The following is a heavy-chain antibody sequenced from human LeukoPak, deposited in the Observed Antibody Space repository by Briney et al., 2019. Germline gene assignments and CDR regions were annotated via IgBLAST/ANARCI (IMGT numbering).Heavy chain of an antibody. D-gene: IGHD1-14*01. CDR3: AKGNNPISFNFDY. CDR1: GFNFRDFS. V-gene: IGHV3-43*02. J-gene: IGHJ4*02. Sequence: GGSLRLSCTASGFNFRDFSMHGVRQIPGQGLEWVSPVSGDGDVTYYADSVKGRFTISRDNGRNLLYLQMNSLSGEDTAFYYCAKGNNPISFNFDYWGPGTLVTVSS. CDR2: VSGDGDVT.